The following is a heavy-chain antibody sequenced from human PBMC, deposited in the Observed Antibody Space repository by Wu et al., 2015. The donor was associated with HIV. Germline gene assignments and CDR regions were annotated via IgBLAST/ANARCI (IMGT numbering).Heavy chain of an antibody. CDR3: ARLQSLHGLYSNADY. CDR2: LDPNRGGI. J-gene: IGHJ4*02. CDR1: GYTFTDYY. D-gene: IGHD4-11*01. V-gene: IGHV1-2*02. Sequence: QVRLVQSGAEMKKPGASVKVSCKTSGYTFTDYYFHWLRQAPGQGLEWMGWLDPNRGGIKYAQKFQGRVTMTRDTAVSTAYMELNSLRSDDTAVYYCARLQSLHGLYSNADYWGQGTLVTVSS.